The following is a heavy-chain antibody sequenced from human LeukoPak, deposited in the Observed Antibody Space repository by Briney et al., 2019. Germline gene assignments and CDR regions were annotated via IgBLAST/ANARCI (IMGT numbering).Heavy chain of an antibody. CDR1: GFTFSSYS. Sequence: GGSLRLSCAASGFTFSSYSMNWVRQAPGKGLEWVSSISTSSYIFYADSVKGRFTISRDNAKNSLYLQMNSLRAEDTAVYYCARDKYGDYTFDYWGQGTLVTVSS. D-gene: IGHD4-17*01. CDR3: ARDKYGDYTFDY. CDR2: ISTSSYI. V-gene: IGHV3-21*01. J-gene: IGHJ4*02.